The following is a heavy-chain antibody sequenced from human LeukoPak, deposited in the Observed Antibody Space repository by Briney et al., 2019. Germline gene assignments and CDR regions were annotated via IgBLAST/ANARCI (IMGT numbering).Heavy chain of an antibody. D-gene: IGHD5-18*01. CDR3: ARAPGGTAMVTGFGYMDV. CDR2: IYYSGST. V-gene: IGHV4-39*07. CDR1: GGSISSSSYY. Sequence: SETLSLTCTVSGGSISSSSYYWGWIRQPPGKGLEWIGSIYYSGSTYYNPSLKSRVTISVDTSKNQFSLKLSSVTAADTAVYYCARAPGGTAMVTGFGYMDVWGKGTTVTVSS. J-gene: IGHJ6*03.